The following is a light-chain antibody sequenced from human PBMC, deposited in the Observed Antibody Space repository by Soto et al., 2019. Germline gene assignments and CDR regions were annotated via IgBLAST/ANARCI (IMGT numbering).Light chain of an antibody. V-gene: IGKV3-20*01. Sequence: EIVLTQSPGTLSLSPGERATLSCRASQSVSSSYLAWYQQKPGQAPRLLIYGASSRATGIPDRFSGSGSGTDFTLTISRLEPEDFAVYYCQHMKGFGPGTKVDIK. CDR1: QSVSSSY. CDR3: QHMKG. CDR2: GAS. J-gene: IGKJ3*01.